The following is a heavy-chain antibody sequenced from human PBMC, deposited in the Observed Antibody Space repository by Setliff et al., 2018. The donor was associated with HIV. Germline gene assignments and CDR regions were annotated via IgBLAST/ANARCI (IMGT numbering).Heavy chain of an antibody. CDR2: ISGSGSST. D-gene: IGHD6-19*01. CDR3: ARGGRPPSSIAVAAGLFDY. CDR1: GFTFSDYA. V-gene: IGHV3-23*01. J-gene: IGHJ4*02. Sequence: PGGSLRLSCAASGFTFSDYAMTWVRQPPGKGLEWVSAISGSGSSTYYIDSVKGRFTISRDNSMNTLYLQMNGLRAEDTAVYYCARGGRPPSSIAVAAGLFDYWGQGTLVTVSS.